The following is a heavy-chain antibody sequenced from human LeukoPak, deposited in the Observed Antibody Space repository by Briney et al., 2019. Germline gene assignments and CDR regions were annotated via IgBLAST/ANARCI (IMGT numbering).Heavy chain of an antibody. V-gene: IGHV7-4-1*02. Sequence: ASVKVSCKASGYTFTSCAMNWVRQAPGQGLEWMGWINTDTGNPTYAQGFTGRFVFSLDTSVTTAYLQISSLKAEDTAVYYCARAERWLQSDYWGQGTLVTVSS. CDR2: INTDTGNP. CDR1: GYTFTSCA. D-gene: IGHD5-24*01. CDR3: ARAERWLQSDY. J-gene: IGHJ4*02.